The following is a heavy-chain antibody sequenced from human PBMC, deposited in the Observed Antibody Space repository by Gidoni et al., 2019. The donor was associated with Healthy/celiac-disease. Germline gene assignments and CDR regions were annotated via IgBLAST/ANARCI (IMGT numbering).Heavy chain of an antibody. CDR1: GFTFSSYG. D-gene: IGHD6-13*01. Sequence: QVQLVESGGGVVQPGRSLRLSCAASGFTFSSYGMPWVPQAPGKGLEWVAVISYDGSNKYYADSVKGRFTISRDNSKNTLYLQMNSLRAEDTAVYYCARNKWGVGAAPFDYWGQGTLVTVSS. CDR2: ISYDGSNK. CDR3: ARNKWGVGAAPFDY. V-gene: IGHV3-30*03. J-gene: IGHJ4*02.